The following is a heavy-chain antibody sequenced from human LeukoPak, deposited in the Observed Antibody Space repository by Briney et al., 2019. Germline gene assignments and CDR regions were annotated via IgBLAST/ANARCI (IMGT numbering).Heavy chain of an antibody. D-gene: IGHD4-11*01. CDR1: GYTFTSYG. CDR2: ISARNGKT. CDR3: ARAGTTLLLDY. J-gene: IGHJ4*02. Sequence: ASVKVPCKASGYTFTSYGIIWVRQAPGQGLQWMGWISARNGKTNYAQNLQGRVTMTTDTSTNTVYLELRSLTSDDTAVYYCARAGTTLLLDYWGQGTLVTVSS. V-gene: IGHV1-18*01.